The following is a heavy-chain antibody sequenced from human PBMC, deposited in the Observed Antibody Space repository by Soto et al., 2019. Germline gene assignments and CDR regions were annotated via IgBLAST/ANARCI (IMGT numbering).Heavy chain of an antibody. Sequence: EVQLVESGGGLVKPGGSLRLSCAASGFTFSNAWMSWVRQARGKGLEWGGRIKSKTDGGTTDYAAPVKGRFTISRDDSKNTLYLQMNSLKTEDTAVYYCTTDSRDSSGYHTGGDYWGQGTLVTVSS. CDR1: GFTFSNAW. CDR3: TTDSRDSSGYHTGGDY. D-gene: IGHD3-22*01. J-gene: IGHJ4*02. CDR2: IKSKTDGGTT. V-gene: IGHV3-15*01.